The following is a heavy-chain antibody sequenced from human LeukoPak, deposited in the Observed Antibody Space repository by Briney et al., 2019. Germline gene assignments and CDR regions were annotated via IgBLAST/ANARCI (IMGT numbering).Heavy chain of an antibody. J-gene: IGHJ4*02. CDR1: GGSISSYY. CDR2: INHSGST. V-gene: IGHV4-34*01. CDR3: ARVGPEAVTVTTWLDY. Sequence: SETLSLTCTVSGGSISSYYWSWIRQPPGKGLEWIGEINHSGSTNYNPSLKSRVTISVDTSKNQFSLKLSSVTAADTAVYYCARVGPEAVTVTTWLDYWGQGTLVTVSS. D-gene: IGHD4-17*01.